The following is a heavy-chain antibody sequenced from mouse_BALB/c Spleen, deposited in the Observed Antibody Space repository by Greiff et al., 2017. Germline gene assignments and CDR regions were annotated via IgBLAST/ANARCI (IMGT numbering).Heavy chain of an antibody. CDR3: ARGVAWFAY. V-gene: IGHV1-7*01. Sequence: QVQLKESGAELAKPGASVKMSCKASGYTFTSYWMHWVKQRPGQGLEWIGYINPSTGYTEYNQKFKDKATLTADKSSSTAYMQLSSLTSEDSAVYYCARGVAWFAYWGQGTLVTVSA. J-gene: IGHJ3*01. CDR2: INPSTGYT. CDR1: GYTFTSYW.